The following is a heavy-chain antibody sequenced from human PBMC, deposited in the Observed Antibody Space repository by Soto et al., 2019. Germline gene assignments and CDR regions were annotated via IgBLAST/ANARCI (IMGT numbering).Heavy chain of an antibody. V-gene: IGHV3-21*01. CDR3: ARDRRSGSWILYDFDI. Sequence: GGSLRLSCAASGFTFSSYSMNWVRQAPGKGLEWVSSISSSSSSTYYADSVKGRFTISRDNAKNSLYLQMNSLRAEDTAVYYCARDRRSGSWILYDFDIWGQGTMVTVSS. D-gene: IGHD6-25*01. CDR2: ISSSSSST. CDR1: GFTFSSYS. J-gene: IGHJ3*02.